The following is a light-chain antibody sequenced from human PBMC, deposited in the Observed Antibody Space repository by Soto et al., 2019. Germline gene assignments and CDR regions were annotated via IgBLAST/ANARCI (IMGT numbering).Light chain of an antibody. CDR1: ASDVGDYNY. CDR3: SSYTSTRTHVI. Sequence: QSALTQPASVSGSPGQSITISCTATASDVGDYNYVSWFQRYPGKAPKLMIYDVSNRPSGVSNRFSGSKSGNTASLTISGLQDEDEADYYCSSYTSTRTHVIFGGGTQLTVL. J-gene: IGLJ2*01. CDR2: DVS. V-gene: IGLV2-14*01.